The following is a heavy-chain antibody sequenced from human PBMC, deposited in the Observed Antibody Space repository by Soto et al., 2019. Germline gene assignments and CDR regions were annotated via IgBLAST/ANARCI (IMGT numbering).Heavy chain of an antibody. CDR2: IGAARDP. V-gene: IGHV3-13*05. Sequence: SLRLSCATSGFTFSNFDMHWVRQVPGKGLEWVSAIGAARDPYYLGSVKGRFTISRENAKNSVYLQMNDLRAGGSAVYYCARAYTGRLPRRADYYYAMDVWGQGTTVTVSS. CDR1: GFTFSNFD. J-gene: IGHJ6*02. CDR3: ARAYTGRLPRRADYYYAMDV. D-gene: IGHD2-2*02.